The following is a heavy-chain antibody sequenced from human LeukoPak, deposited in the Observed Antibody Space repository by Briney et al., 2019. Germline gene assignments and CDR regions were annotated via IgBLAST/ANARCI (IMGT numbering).Heavy chain of an antibody. CDR3: ARSSQQWLGSGFDY. J-gene: IGHJ4*02. V-gene: IGHV4-4*07. D-gene: IGHD6-19*01. Sequence: PSETLSLTCTVSGGSLSSYYWSCIRQPAGKGLEWIGRIYTSGSTNYNPSLKSRVTMSVDTSKNQFSLKLSSVTAADTAVYYCARSSQQWLGSGFDYWGQGTLVTVSS. CDR1: GGSLSSYY. CDR2: IYTSGST.